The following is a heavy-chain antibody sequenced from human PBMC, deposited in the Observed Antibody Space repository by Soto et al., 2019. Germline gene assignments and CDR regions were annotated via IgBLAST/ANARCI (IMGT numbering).Heavy chain of an antibody. CDR3: ARVVSGWYYFDY. D-gene: IGHD6-19*01. J-gene: IGHJ4*02. V-gene: IGHV1-18*01. CDR1: GYTFTSYG. Sequence: ASGKVSCKASGYTFTSYGISWVRQAPGQGLEWMGWISAYNGNTNYAQKLQGRVTMTTDTSTSTAYMELRSLRSDDTAVYYCARVVSGWYYFDYWGQGTLVTVSS. CDR2: ISAYNGNT.